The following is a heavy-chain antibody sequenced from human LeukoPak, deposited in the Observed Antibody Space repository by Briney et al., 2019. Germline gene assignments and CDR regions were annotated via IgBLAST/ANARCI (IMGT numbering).Heavy chain of an antibody. CDR3: ARTRRPVTTGNDY. V-gene: IGHV1-8*01. CDR1: GYTFTSYD. Sequence: ASVKVSCKASGYTFTSYDINWVRQATGQGLEWMGWMNPNSGYTGYAQKFQGRVTVTRNTSISTAYMELSSLRSEDTAVFYCARTRRPVTTGNDYWGQGTLVTVSS. J-gene: IGHJ4*02. CDR2: MNPNSGYT. D-gene: IGHD4-17*01.